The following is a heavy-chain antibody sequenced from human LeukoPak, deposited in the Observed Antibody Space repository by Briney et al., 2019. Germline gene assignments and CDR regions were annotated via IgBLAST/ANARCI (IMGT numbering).Heavy chain of an antibody. CDR1: NDSIKNYY. Sequence: SETLSLTCTVSNDSIKNYYWSWIRQPPGKGLEWIGCVYYSGSTNYNPSLKSRVTISVDASRNQFSLKLSSVTAADTAVYYCARGKYYDFWSGYYTFQYFDYWGQGTLVTVSS. D-gene: IGHD3-3*01. V-gene: IGHV4-59*01. J-gene: IGHJ4*02. CDR2: VYYSGST. CDR3: ARGKYYDFWSGYYTFQYFDY.